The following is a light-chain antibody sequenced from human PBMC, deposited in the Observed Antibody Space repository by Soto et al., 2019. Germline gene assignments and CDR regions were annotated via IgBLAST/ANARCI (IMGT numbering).Light chain of an antibody. CDR2: EVS. V-gene: IGLV2-14*01. Sequence: QSALTQPASVSGSPGHSITISCTGTSSDVGGYNYVSWYQQHPGKAHKLMIYEVSNRPSGVSNRFSGSKSGNTASLTISGLQAEDEADYYGSSYTSSSTVVFGGGTKLTVL. CDR1: SSDVGGYNY. J-gene: IGLJ2*01. CDR3: SSYTSSSTVV.